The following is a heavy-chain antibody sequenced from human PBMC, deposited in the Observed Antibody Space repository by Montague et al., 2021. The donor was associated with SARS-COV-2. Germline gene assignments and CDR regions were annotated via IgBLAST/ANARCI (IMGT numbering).Heavy chain of an antibody. Sequence: SETLSLTCTVSGGSISSTSYYWGWIRQSPGKGLEWIGCIFHSGRTYYNPSLKSRVSMSVDTSKNQVSLRLSSLTAADTAVYYCARGGYYDNTGYYSDYYYNMDVWGQGTTVTVSS. D-gene: IGHD3-22*01. J-gene: IGHJ6*02. CDR1: GGSISSTSYY. CDR2: IFHSGRT. CDR3: ARGGYYDNTGYYSDYYYNMDV. V-gene: IGHV4-39*07.